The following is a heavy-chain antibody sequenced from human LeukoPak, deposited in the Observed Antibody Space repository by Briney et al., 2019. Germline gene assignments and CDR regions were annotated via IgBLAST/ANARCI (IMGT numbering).Heavy chain of an antibody. D-gene: IGHD3-10*01. V-gene: IGHV4-59*01. CDR1: GGSISNYY. CDR2: IYYSGST. CDR3: ARGRSGHGGLDY. J-gene: IGHJ4*02. Sequence: SETLSLTCTVSGGSISNYYWNWIRQPPGKGLEWIGYIYYSGSTAYNPSLKSRLTISLDTSKNQFSLKLDSVTAADTAVYYCARGRSGHGGLDYWGQGTLVTVSS.